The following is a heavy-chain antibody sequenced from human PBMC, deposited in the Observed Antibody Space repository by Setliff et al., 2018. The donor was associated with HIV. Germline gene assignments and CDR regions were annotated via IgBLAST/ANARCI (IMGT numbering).Heavy chain of an antibody. Sequence: GGSLRLSCAASGFTFSNYEMNWVRQAPGKGLEWVSGISGSGGSTHSADSVKGRFTISRDNAKNSLYLQMNSLRADDTAVYYCARAGIVVVPAAMGWFDPWGQGTLVTVSS. CDR2: ISGSGGST. CDR1: GFTFSNYE. D-gene: IGHD2-2*01. V-gene: IGHV3-48*03. CDR3: ARAGIVVVPAAMGWFDP. J-gene: IGHJ5*02.